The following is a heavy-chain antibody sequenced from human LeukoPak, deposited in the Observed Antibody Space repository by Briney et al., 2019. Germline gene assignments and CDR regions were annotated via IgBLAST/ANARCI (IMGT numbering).Heavy chain of an antibody. CDR1: GGTFISYA. Sequence: SVKVSCKASGGTFISYAISWVRQAPGQGLEWMGGIIPIFGTANYAQKFQGRVTITADESTSTAYMELSSLRSEDTAVYYCARPGLYSSSWYRPEYFQHWGQGALVTVSS. CDR2: IIPIFGTA. V-gene: IGHV1-69*01. CDR3: ARPGLYSSSWYRPEYFQH. D-gene: IGHD6-13*01. J-gene: IGHJ1*01.